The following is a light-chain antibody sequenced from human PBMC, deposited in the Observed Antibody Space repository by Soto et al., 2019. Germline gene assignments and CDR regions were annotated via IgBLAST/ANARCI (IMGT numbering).Light chain of an antibody. CDR1: QSVSSS. V-gene: IGKV3-15*01. CDR3: QQYNNWPPEGT. Sequence: EIVMTQSPATLSVSPGERATLSCRASQSVSSSLAWYQQKPGQAPRLLIYGASTRATGIPGRFSGSGSGTEFTPTISSLQSEDFAVCYCQQYNNWPPEGTFGQGTKVEIK. CDR2: GAS. J-gene: IGKJ1*01.